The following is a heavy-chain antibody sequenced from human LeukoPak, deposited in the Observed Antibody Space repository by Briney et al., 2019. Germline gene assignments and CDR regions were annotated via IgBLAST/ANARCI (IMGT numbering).Heavy chain of an antibody. CDR1: GGTFSSYT. D-gene: IGHD6-13*01. Sequence: ASVKVSCKASGGTFSSYTISWVRQAPGQGLEWMGRIIPILGIANYAQKFQGRVTITADKSTSTAYMELSSLRSEDTAVYYCARALTQQPGFFDYWDQGTLVTVSS. CDR2: IIPILGIA. J-gene: IGHJ4*02. CDR3: ARALTQQPGFFDY. V-gene: IGHV1-69*02.